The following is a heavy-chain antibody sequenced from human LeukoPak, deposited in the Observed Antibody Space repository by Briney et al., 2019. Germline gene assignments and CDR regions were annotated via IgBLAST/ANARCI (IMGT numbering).Heavy chain of an antibody. D-gene: IGHD1-26*01. Sequence: PSETLSLTCTVSGYSISSGSCWGWIRQPPGEGLDWIGSIYHSGSTFYNPSLKSRVTISVDTSKNQFSLKLSSVTAADTAVYYCARDLRELLCYFDYWGQGTLVTVSS. V-gene: IGHV4-38-2*02. J-gene: IGHJ4*02. CDR2: IYHSGST. CDR1: GYSISSGSC. CDR3: ARDLRELLCYFDY.